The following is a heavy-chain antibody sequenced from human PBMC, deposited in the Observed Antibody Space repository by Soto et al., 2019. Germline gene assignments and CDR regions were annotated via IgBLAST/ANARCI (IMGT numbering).Heavy chain of an antibody. CDR2: IIPIFGTA. Sequence: SVKVSCKASGGTFSSYAISWVRQAPGQGLEWMGGIIPIFGTANYAQKFQGRVTITADESTSTAYMELSSLRSEDTAVYYCARGARFLEWLLPNSHYYGMDVWGQGTTVTVSS. CDR1: GGTFSSYA. V-gene: IGHV1-69*13. CDR3: ARGARFLEWLLPNSHYYGMDV. D-gene: IGHD3-3*01. J-gene: IGHJ6*02.